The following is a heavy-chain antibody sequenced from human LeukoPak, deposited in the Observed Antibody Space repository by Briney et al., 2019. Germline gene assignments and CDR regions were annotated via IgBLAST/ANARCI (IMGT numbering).Heavy chain of an antibody. CDR1: GYSFTNYR. CDR2: IYPGDSDT. CDR3: ARRRTLRLDAFDP. J-gene: IGHJ5*02. V-gene: IGHV5-51*01. D-gene: IGHD5/OR15-5a*01. Sequence: GESLKISCKGSGYSFTNYRIGWVRQMPGKGLEWMGTIYPGDSDTRYSPSFHGQVTISVDKSISTAYLQWSSLKASDTAMYYCARRRTLRLDAFDPWGQGTLVTVSS.